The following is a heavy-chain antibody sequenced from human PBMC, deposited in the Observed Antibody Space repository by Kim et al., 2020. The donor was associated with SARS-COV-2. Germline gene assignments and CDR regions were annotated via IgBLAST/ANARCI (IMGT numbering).Heavy chain of an antibody. CDR3: ASDYYYDSSGRFDY. D-gene: IGHD3-22*01. V-gene: IGHV1-69*01. Sequence: AQKFQGRVTITADESTSTAYMELSSLRSEDTAVYYCASDYYYDSSGRFDYWGQGTLVTVSS. J-gene: IGHJ4*02.